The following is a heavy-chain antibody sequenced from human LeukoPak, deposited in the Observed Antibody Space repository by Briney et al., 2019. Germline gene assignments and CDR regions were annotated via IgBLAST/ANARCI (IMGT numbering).Heavy chain of an antibody. J-gene: IGHJ3*02. CDR1: GYSFTSYW. CDR2: IDPSDSYT. Sequence: GESLKISRKGSGYSFTSYWISWVRQMPGKGLEWMGRIDPSDSYTNYSPSFQGHVTISADKSISTAYLQWSSLKASDTAMYYCARRDTAMPTDAFDIWGQGTMVTVSS. D-gene: IGHD5-18*01. CDR3: ARRDTAMPTDAFDI. V-gene: IGHV5-10-1*01.